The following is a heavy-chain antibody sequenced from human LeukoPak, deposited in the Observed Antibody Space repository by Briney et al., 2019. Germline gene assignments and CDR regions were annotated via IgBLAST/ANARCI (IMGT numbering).Heavy chain of an antibody. V-gene: IGHV3-21*01. CDR2: ISSGSDHM. CDR3: ASARLTFRELFSFDS. Sequence: PGGSLRLSCAAFEFAFSDYSMNWVRQAPGKGLEWVSFISSGSDHMYYADSVKGRFTISRDNAQNSLYLQMNSLRAEDTAVYYCASARLTFRELFSFDSWGQGTLVTVSS. D-gene: IGHD3-10*01. J-gene: IGHJ4*02. CDR1: EFAFSDYS.